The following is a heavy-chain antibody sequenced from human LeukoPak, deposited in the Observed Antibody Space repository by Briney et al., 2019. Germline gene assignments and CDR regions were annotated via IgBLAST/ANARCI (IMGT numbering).Heavy chain of an antibody. Sequence: GGSLRLSCAASGFPFTSHAMSWVRQAPGKGLEWVSSIGGNGGNIYYADSVKGRFTISRDNSKNTLYLQMNSLRVEDTAVYYGAKYRGFGDSYDSWGQGTLVTVSS. J-gene: IGHJ4*02. D-gene: IGHD3-10*01. V-gene: IGHV3-23*01. CDR2: IGGNGGNI. CDR3: AKYRGFGDSYDS. CDR1: GFPFTSHA.